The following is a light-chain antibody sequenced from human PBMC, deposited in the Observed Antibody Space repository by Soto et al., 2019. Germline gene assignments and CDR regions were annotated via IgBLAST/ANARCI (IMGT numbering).Light chain of an antibody. Sequence: EIVLTQSPGTLSLSPGERATLSCRASQSVSSSYLAWYQQKLGQAPRLLIYGTSSRATGIPDRFSGRGSGTDVALTISRLRPEDVAVYFWRYYGGSPLVTLGQGTRLEIK. CDR2: GTS. J-gene: IGKJ5*01. CDR1: QSVSSSY. V-gene: IGKV3-20*01. CDR3: RYYGGSPLVT.